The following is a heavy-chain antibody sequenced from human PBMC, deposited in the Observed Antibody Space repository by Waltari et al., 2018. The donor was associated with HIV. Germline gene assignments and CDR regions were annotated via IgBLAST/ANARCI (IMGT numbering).Heavy chain of an antibody. V-gene: IGHV1-69-2*01. CDR1: GSTFTDYY. CDR2: VDPEEGEK. J-gene: IGHJ4*02. D-gene: IGHD5-18*01. Sequence: EVQLVQSGAEVKKPWGTVKISCKVSGSTFTDYYIHWVQLAPGKGLEWMGLVDPEEGEKTSAEKFQGRVSITADTTTDTAYMELRSLRSEDTAVYYCATDLKVTNSPRWGFDSWGQGTLVTVSS. CDR3: ATDLKVTNSPRWGFDS.